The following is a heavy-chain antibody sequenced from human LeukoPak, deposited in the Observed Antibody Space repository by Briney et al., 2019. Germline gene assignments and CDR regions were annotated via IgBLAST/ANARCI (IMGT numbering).Heavy chain of an antibody. CDR1: GGSISSGGYY. J-gene: IGHJ3*02. CDR2: IYTSGST. Sequence: SQTLSLTCTVSGGSISSGGYYWRWLRQPAGTGLEWIGRIYTSGSTNYNPSLKSRVTISVDTSKNQFSLKLSSVTAADTAVYYCAREGIAAAHDAFDIWGQGTMVTVSS. D-gene: IGHD6-13*01. V-gene: IGHV4-61*02. CDR3: AREGIAAAHDAFDI.